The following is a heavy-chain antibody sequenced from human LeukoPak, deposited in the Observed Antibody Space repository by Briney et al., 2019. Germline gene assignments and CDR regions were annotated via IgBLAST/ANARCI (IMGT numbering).Heavy chain of an antibody. D-gene: IGHD3-22*01. CDR2: IYYSGST. Sequence: SETLSLTCTVSGGSISSYYWSWIRQPPGKGLEWIGYIYYSGSTNNNPSLKSRVTISVDTSKNQFSLKLSSVTAADTAVYYCARLQMGSSGYDLGPLYYYYMDVWGKGTTVTVSS. J-gene: IGHJ6*03. V-gene: IGHV4-59*01. CDR3: ARLQMGSSGYDLGPLYYYYMDV. CDR1: GGSISSYY.